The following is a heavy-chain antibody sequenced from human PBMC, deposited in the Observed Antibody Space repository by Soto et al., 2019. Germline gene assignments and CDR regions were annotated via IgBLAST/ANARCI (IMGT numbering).Heavy chain of an antibody. V-gene: IGHV4-4*07. J-gene: IGHJ4*02. CDR2: IYASWIT. D-gene: IGHD4-17*01. Sequence: QVQLQESGPGLVKPSETLSLTCTVSGVSLSNWYWSWIRQPAGEGLEWIGRIYASWITDYSPSLKSRLTLSIDTSNNQFSLKLTSVTAADTAMYYCARGSVPADYRGQGSLVTVSS. CDR3: ARGSVPADY. CDR1: GVSLSNWY.